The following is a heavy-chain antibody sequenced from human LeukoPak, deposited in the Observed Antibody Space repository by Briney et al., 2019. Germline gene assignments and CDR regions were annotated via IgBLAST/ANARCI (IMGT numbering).Heavy chain of an antibody. J-gene: IGHJ3*02. CDR2: VYYSGST. Sequence: SETLSLTCTVSGGSISSYYWSWIRQPPGKGLEWIGYVYYSGSTNYNPSLKSRVTISADTSKNQFSLRLSSVTTADMAVYYCARTVFLPWYAFDIWGQGTMVTVSS. V-gene: IGHV4-59*01. CDR1: GGSISSYY. CDR3: ARTVFLPWYAFDI. D-gene: IGHD2-15*01.